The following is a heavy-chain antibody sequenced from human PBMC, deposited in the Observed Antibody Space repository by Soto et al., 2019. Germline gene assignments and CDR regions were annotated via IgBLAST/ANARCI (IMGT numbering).Heavy chain of an antibody. V-gene: IGHV1-69*01. J-gene: IGHJ4*02. CDR2: IIPIFGTA. Sequence: QVQLVQSGAEVKKPGSSLKFSCKASGGTFISYAFSWVRQAPGQGLEWMGGIIPIFGTANYAQKFQGRVTITADESTSTAYMELSSLRSEDTAVYYCCRCSSTSCYLPFDYWGQGTLVTVSS. CDR3: CRCSSTSCYLPFDY. D-gene: IGHD2-2*01. CDR1: GGTFISYA.